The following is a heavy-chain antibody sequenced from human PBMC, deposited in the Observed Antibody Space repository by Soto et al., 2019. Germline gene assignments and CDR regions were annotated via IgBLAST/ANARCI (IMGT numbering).Heavy chain of an antibody. D-gene: IGHD3-10*01. J-gene: IGHJ4*02. V-gene: IGHV1-69*13. CDR1: GGTFSSYA. CDR2: IIPIFGTA. Sequence: SVKVSCKASGGTFSSYAISWVRQAPGQGLEWMGGIIPIFGTANYAQKFQGRVTITADESTSTAYMELSSLRSEDTAVYYCAWDGSGSYPSPLDYWGQGTLVTVSS. CDR3: AWDGSGSYPSPLDY.